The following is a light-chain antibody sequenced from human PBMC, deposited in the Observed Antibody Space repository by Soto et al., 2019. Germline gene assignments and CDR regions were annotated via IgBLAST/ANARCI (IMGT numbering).Light chain of an antibody. V-gene: IGKV4-1*01. CDR1: QSVLYSSNNKNY. J-gene: IGKJ1*01. CDR3: QQYGNSRGT. Sequence: DIVMTQSPDSLAVSLGERATINCKSSQSVLYSSNNKNYLAWYQQKPGQAPRLLIYGASSRATGIPDRFSGSGSGTDFTLTISGLEPEDFAVYYCQQYGNSRGTFGQGTKVDI. CDR2: GAS.